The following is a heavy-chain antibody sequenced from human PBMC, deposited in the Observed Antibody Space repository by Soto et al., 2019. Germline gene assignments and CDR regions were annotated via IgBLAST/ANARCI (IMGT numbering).Heavy chain of an antibody. CDR3: ARFPQTAIVGAAYFDY. CDR1: GGTFSSYI. V-gene: IGHV1-69*02. D-gene: IGHD1-26*01. Sequence: QVQLVQSGAEVKKPGSSVKVSCKASGGTFSSYIISWVRQAPGQGLEWMGRIIPILGIANYAQKFQGRVTFSADRSTSTAYMELSSLRSEDTAVYYCARFPQTAIVGAAYFDYWGQGTLVTVSS. CDR2: IIPILGIA. J-gene: IGHJ4*02.